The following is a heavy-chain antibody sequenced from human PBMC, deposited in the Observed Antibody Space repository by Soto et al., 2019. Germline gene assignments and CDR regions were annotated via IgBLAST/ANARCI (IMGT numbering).Heavy chain of an antibody. Sequence: ASVKVSCKTSGYTFSNYYINWVRQAPGQGLEWMGRINPSGGGTSYAQKFQGRVTMTRVTSTSTVYMDLSSLRSEDTAVYYCATSQEVVVVPAAPIDYWGQGTLVTVSS. CDR1: GYTFSNYY. V-gene: IGHV1-46*01. CDR2: INPSGGGT. D-gene: IGHD2-2*01. J-gene: IGHJ4*02. CDR3: ATSQEVVVVPAAPIDY.